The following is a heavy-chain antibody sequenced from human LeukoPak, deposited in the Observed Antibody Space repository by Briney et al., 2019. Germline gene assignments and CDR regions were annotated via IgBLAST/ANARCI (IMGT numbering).Heavy chain of an antibody. J-gene: IGHJ4*02. CDR1: GLTFGDYA. CDR3: TRVSSAYSSSPLFDY. CDR2: IRSKAYGGTT. D-gene: IGHD6-6*01. Sequence: GGSLRLSCTASGLTFGDYAMSWVRQAPGKGLEWVGFIRSKAYGGTTDYTASVKGRFTISRDDSKSIAYLQMNSLKTEDAAVYYCTRVSSAYSSSPLFDYWGQGTLVTVSS. V-gene: IGHV3-49*04.